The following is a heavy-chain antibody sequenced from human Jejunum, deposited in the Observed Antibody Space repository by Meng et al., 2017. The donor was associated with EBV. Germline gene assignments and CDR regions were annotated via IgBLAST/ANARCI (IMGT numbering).Heavy chain of an antibody. V-gene: IGHV4-39*01. CDR3: AKTLGDFWSGGLDC. D-gene: IGHD3-3*01. CDR1: GGSISNSIYY. J-gene: IGHJ4*02. Sequence: QPHLQESGPGLVKPSETLSLTCTVSGGSISNSIYYWGWIRQSPGKVLEWIGSSYFSGNTYYNPSLKSRVSVSVDTSKNQFSLKLTSVTAADTAVYYCAKTLGDFWSGGLDCWGQGTLVTVSS. CDR2: SYFSGNT.